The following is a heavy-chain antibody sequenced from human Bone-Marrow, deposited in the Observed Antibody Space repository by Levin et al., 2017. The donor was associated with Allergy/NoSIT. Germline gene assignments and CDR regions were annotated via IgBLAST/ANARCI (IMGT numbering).Heavy chain of an antibody. CDR3: ATQAWLRSAMDV. CDR1: GGSISSGGYY. CDR2: IYYTGST. V-gene: IGHV4-31*03. J-gene: IGHJ6*02. Sequence: PSETLSLTCTVSGGSISSGGYYWSWIRQHPGKGLEWIGYIYYTGSTYYNPSLQSRVTMSVDTSKNQFSLRVNSVTAADTAVYYCATQAWLRSAMDVWGQGTTVTVSS. D-gene: IGHD5-12*01.